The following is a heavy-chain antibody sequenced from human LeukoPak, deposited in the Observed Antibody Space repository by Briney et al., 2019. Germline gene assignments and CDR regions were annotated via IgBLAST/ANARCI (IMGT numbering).Heavy chain of an antibody. CDR3: GKIFSPGQPSRITMVRGVTPTSHY. CDR2: ISYDGSNK. CDR1: GFTFSSYA. J-gene: IGHJ4*02. D-gene: IGHD3-10*01. V-gene: IGHV3-30-3*02. Sequence: PGGSLRLSCAASGFTFSSYAMHWVRQAPGKGLEWVAVISYDGSNKYYADSVKGRFTISRDNSKNTLYLQMNSLRAEDTAVYYCGKIFSPGQPSRITMVRGVTPTSHYGGQETLVTVSP.